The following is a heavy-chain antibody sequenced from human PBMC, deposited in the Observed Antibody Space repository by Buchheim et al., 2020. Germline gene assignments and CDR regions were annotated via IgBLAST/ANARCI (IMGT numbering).Heavy chain of an antibody. Sequence: VQVVESGGGVVQPGRSLRLSCGASGFPFSIYTMNWVRQAPGKGLEWVAVISYDGKNKDYAGSVKGRFTIFRDNSKHTVDLEMNSLRGDDTAVYYCATNAVAGHEGYWGQGT. CDR1: GFPFSIYT. V-gene: IGHV3-30*04. D-gene: IGHD6-19*01. CDR2: ISYDGKNK. CDR3: ATNAVAGHEGY. J-gene: IGHJ4*03.